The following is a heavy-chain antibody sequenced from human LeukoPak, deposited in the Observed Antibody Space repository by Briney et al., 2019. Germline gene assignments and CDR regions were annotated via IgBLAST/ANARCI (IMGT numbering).Heavy chain of an antibody. CDR3: ARAPDYGGKTYFQH. Sequence: SETLSLTFTVSGGSISSYYWSWIRPPPGKGLEWIGYIYYSGSTNYNPSLKSRVTISVDTSKNQFSLKLSSVTAADTAVYYCARAPDYGGKTYFQHWGQGTLVTVSS. CDR2: IYYSGST. V-gene: IGHV4-59*01. CDR1: GGSISSYY. J-gene: IGHJ1*01. D-gene: IGHD4-23*01.